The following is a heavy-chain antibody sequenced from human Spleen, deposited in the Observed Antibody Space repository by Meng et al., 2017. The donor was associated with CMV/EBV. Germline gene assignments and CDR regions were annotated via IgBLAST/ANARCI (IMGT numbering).Heavy chain of an antibody. CDR1: GFTFSSYS. Sequence: GESLKISCAASGFTFSSYSMNWVRQAPGKGLEWVSVIYSGGSTYYADSVKGRFTISRDNSKNTLYLQMNSLRAEDTAVYYCAKTQYYYDSSGRGAFDIWGQGTMVTVSS. CDR2: IYSGGST. CDR3: AKTQYYYDSSGRGAFDI. J-gene: IGHJ3*02. D-gene: IGHD3-22*01. V-gene: IGHV3-53*01.